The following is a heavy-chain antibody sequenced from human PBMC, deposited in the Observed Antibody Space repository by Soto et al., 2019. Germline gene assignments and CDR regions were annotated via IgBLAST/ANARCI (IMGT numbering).Heavy chain of an antibody. Sequence: PRASVKVSCKTSGYTFSNYGIDWVRQAPGQGLEWMGWISGYNGNTNYAQTVQGRVTMTTDTSTGTVYMELRSLKSDDTAIYYCSRFIMVGGWFDPNYYHGMDVWGQGTTVTVSS. J-gene: IGHJ6*02. CDR3: SRFIMVGGWFDPNYYHGMDV. CDR2: ISGYNGNT. V-gene: IGHV1-18*01. D-gene: IGHD6-19*01. CDR1: GYTFSNYG.